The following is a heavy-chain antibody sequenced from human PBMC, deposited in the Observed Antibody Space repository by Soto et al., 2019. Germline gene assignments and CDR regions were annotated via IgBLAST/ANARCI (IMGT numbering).Heavy chain of an antibody. CDR2: ISASGSTT. V-gene: IGHV3-23*01. CDR3: AKGYSGSSRFDY. D-gene: IGHD6-6*01. J-gene: IGHJ4*02. Sequence: PRLSCTASGFTFGTNALSWVRQDPGKGLEWVSAISASGSTTYYADSVKGRFTVSRDNSENTLYLQMNSLRVEDTALYYCAKGYSGSSRFDYWGQGTLVTVSS. CDR1: GFTFGTNA.